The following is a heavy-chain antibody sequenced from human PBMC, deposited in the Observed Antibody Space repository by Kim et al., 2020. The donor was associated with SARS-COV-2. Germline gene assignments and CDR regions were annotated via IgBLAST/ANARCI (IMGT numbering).Heavy chain of an antibody. V-gene: IGHV4-59*01. D-gene: IGHD3-10*01. CDR3: ARMGRVYGSGSYNWFDP. J-gene: IGHJ5*02. Sequence: LKRRVTISVDTSKNQFSLRLSSVTAADTAVYYCARMGRVYGSGSYNWFDPWGQGTLVTVSS.